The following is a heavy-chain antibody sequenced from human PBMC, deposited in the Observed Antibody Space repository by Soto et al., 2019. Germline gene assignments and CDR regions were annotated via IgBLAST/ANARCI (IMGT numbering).Heavy chain of an antibody. Sequence: QVQLQQWGAGLLKPSETLSLTCAVYGGSFSGDYWSWIRQPPGKGLEWSGEINHSGSTNYNPSLKSRVTISGDTSKNQFSLKLRAVTAADTAVYYCARGSYSSSSSYYYGMDVWGQGTTVTVSS. V-gene: IGHV4-34*01. CDR1: GGSFSGDY. CDR2: INHSGST. J-gene: IGHJ6*02. CDR3: ARGSYSSSSSYYYGMDV. D-gene: IGHD6-6*01.